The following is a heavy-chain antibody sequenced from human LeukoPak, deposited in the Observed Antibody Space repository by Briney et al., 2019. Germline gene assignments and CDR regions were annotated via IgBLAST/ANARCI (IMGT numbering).Heavy chain of an antibody. D-gene: IGHD3-22*01. Sequence: SETLSLTCAVYGGSFSGYYWSWIRQPPGKGLEWIGEINHSGSTNYNPSLKSRVTISVDTSKNQFSLKLSSVTAADTAVYYCARIPSYYYDSHAFDIWGQGTIVTVSS. CDR3: ARIPSYYYDSHAFDI. CDR2: INHSGST. CDR1: GGSFSGYY. J-gene: IGHJ3*02. V-gene: IGHV4-34*01.